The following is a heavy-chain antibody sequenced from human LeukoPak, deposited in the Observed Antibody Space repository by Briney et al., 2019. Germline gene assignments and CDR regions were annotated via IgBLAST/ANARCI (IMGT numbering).Heavy chain of an antibody. J-gene: IGHJ4*02. CDR3: ARDFSRDSSGYYSLDY. D-gene: IGHD3-22*01. V-gene: IGHV3-23*01. CDR1: RLTSNNYG. CDR2: ISGRGGRT. Sequence: PGGSLRLSCAASRLTSNNYGMGWVRQAPGKGLQWVSGISGRGGRTWYADSVKGRFTISRDNSKNTLYLHMNSLRAEDTAVYYCARDFSRDSSGYYSLDYWGQGTLVTVSS.